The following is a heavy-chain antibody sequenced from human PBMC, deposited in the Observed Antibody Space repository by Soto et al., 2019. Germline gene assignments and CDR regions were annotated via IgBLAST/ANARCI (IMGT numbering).Heavy chain of an antibody. CDR2: IYPGDSDT. V-gene: IGHV5-51*01. Sequence: PGESLKISCQGSGYNFTSYWIGWVRQMPGKGLEWMGIIYPGDSDTRYSPSFQGQVTISADKSTSTAYLQWSSLKASDTAMYYCAIVTSGSYPYYFDYWGQGTLVTVSS. D-gene: IGHD1-26*01. CDR1: GYNFTSYW. CDR3: AIVTSGSYPYYFDY. J-gene: IGHJ4*02.